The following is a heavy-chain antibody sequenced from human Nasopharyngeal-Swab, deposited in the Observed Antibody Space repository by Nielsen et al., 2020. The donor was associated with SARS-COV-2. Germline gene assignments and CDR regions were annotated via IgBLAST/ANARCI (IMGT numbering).Heavy chain of an antibody. J-gene: IGHJ6*02. CDR2: ISYDGSNK. CDR3: ARNTYYDFWSGYHYGMDV. CDR1: GFTFGSYG. V-gene: IGHV3-30*03. D-gene: IGHD3-3*01. Sequence: GESLKISCAASGFTFGSYGMHWVRQAPGKGLEWVAVISYDGSNKYYADSVKGRFTISRDNSKNTLYLQMNSLRAEDTAVYYCARNTYYDFWSGYHYGMDVWGQGTTVTVSS.